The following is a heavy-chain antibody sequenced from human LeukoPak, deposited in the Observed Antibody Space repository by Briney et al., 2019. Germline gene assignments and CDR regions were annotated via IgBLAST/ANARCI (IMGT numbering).Heavy chain of an antibody. Sequence: PGGSLRLSCAASGFTVSSNYMSWVRQAPGKGLEWVSVIYSGGSTYYADSVKGRFTISRDNSKNTLYLQMNSLRAEDTAVYYCAKDYRIAAGVYYYYMDVWGKGTTVTVSS. D-gene: IGHD6-25*01. CDR1: GFTVSSNY. J-gene: IGHJ6*03. V-gene: IGHV3-53*05. CDR3: AKDYRIAAGVYYYYMDV. CDR2: IYSGGST.